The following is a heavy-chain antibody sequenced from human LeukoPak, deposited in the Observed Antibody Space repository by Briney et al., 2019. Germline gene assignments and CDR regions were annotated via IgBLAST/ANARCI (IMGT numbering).Heavy chain of an antibody. CDR1: GFIFSSYA. CDR2: ISGSGGNT. Sequence: GGSLRLSCAASGFIFSSYAMSWVRQAPGKGLEWVSGISGSGGNTYYADSVKGRFTISRDNSKNTLYLQMNSLRAEDTAVYYCAKSPYSSGWYGYWGQGILVTVSS. V-gene: IGHV3-23*01. D-gene: IGHD6-19*01. J-gene: IGHJ4*02. CDR3: AKSPYSSGWYGY.